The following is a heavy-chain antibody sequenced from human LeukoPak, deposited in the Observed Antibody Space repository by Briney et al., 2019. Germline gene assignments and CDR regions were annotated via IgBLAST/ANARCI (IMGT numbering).Heavy chain of an antibody. CDR3: AGSDIAAAGAPFDY. CDR2: INHSGST. J-gene: IGHJ4*02. CDR1: GGSFSGYY. V-gene: IGHV4-34*01. Sequence: SETLSLTCAVYGGSFSGYYWSWIRQPPGKGLEWIGEINHSGSTNYNPSLKSRVTISVDTSKNQFSLKLSSVTAADTAVYYCAGSDIAAAGAPFDYWGQGTLVTVSS. D-gene: IGHD6-13*01.